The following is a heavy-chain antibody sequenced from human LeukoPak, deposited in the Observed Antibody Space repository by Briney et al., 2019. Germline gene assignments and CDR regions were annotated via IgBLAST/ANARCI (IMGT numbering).Heavy chain of an antibody. J-gene: IGHJ4*02. V-gene: IGHV1-2*02. CDR3: ARDKDDYGDSSYYFDY. Sequence: ASVKVSCKASGYTFTSYYMHWVRQAPGQGLECMGWINPHTGGTNYAQKFQGRVTMTRDTSISTAYMELSRLTSDDTAVYYCARDKDDYGDSSYYFDYWGQGTLVTVSS. CDR1: GYTFTSYY. D-gene: IGHD4-17*01. CDR2: INPHTGGT.